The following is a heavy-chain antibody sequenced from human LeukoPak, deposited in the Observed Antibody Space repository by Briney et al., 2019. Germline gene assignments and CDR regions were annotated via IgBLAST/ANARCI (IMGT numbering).Heavy chain of an antibody. CDR3: ATVWRWLQFDGY. CDR1: GYTLTELS. CDR2: FDPEDGET. D-gene: IGHD5-24*01. Sequence: ASVKVSCKVSGYTLTELSMHWVRQAPGKWLEWMGGFDPEDGETIYAQKFQGRVTMTEDTSTDTAYMELSSLRSEDTAVYYCATVWRWLQFDGYWGQGTLVTVSS. J-gene: IGHJ4*02. V-gene: IGHV1-24*01.